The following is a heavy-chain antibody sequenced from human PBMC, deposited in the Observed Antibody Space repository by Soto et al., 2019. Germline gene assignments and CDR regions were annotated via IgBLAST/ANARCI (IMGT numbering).Heavy chain of an antibody. J-gene: IGHJ6*02. Sequence: PGGSLRLSCAASGFTFSVYAMSWVRQAPGKGLEWVSGISGSGDSTHYADSVKGRFTVSRDNSKSILYLQTNSLRAEDTAIYYCAKEVWSGPVDVSGQATTVTVSS. CDR3: AKEVWSGPVDV. V-gene: IGHV3-23*01. CDR2: ISGSGDST. CDR1: GFTFSVYA. D-gene: IGHD3-3*01.